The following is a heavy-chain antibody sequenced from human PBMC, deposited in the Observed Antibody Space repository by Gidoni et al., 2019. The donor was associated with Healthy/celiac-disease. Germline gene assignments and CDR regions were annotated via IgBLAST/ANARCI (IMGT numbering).Heavy chain of an antibody. CDR2: ISGSGGST. CDR3: AKEMERYGHSDY. D-gene: IGHD3-3*01. V-gene: IGHV3-23*01. CDR1: GFPFSSYA. Sequence: EVQLLESGGGLVQPGGYLRPSCAASGFPFSSYAMSWVRQAPGKGLEWVSAISGSGGSTYYADSVKGRFTISRDNSKNTLYLQMNSLRAEDTAVYYCAKEMERYGHSDYWGQGTLVTVSS. J-gene: IGHJ4*02.